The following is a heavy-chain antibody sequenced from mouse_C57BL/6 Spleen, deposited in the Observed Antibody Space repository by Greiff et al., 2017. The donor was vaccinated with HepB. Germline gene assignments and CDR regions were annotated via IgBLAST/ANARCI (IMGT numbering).Heavy chain of an antibody. CDR3: ARSLITTVVHYYAMDY. Sequence: QVQLQQSGAELVKPGASVKLSCKASGYTFTSYWMHWVKQRPGQGLEWIGMIHPNSGSTNYNEKFKSKATLTVDKSSSTAYMQLSSLTSEDSAVYYCARSLITTVVHYYAMDYWGQGTSVTVSS. V-gene: IGHV1-64*01. CDR1: GYTFTSYW. D-gene: IGHD1-1*01. CDR2: IHPNSGST. J-gene: IGHJ4*01.